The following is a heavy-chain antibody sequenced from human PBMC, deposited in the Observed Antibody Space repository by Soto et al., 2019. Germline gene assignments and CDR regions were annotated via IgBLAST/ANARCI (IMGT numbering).Heavy chain of an antibody. V-gene: IGHV3-49*03. D-gene: IGHD3-16*02. J-gene: IGHJ3*02. Sequence: GGSLRLSCTASGFTFGDYAMSWFRQAPGKGLEWVGFIRSKAYGGTTEYAASVKGRFTISRDDSKSIAYLQMNSLKTEDTAVYYCTSDDYIWGSYRPFDAFDIWGQGTMVTVSS. CDR2: IRSKAYGGTT. CDR1: GFTFGDYA. CDR3: TSDDYIWGSYRPFDAFDI.